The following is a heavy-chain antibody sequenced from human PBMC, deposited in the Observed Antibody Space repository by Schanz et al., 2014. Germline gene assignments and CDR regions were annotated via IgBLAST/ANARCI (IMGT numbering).Heavy chain of an antibody. CDR2: ISNNGDST. Sequence: EVQLVESGGGLVQPGGSLRLSCASSGFSFTTYAMSWVRQAPGKGLEYISAISNNGDSTYYADSVKGRFTISRDNSKNTLYLQMNSLRAEDTAVYYCAKGRFGELSAFDIWGQGTMVTVSS. J-gene: IGHJ3*02. V-gene: IGHV3-23*04. D-gene: IGHD3-10*01. CDR3: AKGRFGELSAFDI. CDR1: GFSFTTYA.